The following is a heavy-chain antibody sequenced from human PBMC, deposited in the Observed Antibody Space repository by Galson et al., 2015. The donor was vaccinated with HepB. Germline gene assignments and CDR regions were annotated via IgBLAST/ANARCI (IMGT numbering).Heavy chain of an antibody. CDR1: GGSISSYY. V-gene: IGHV4-59*08. Sequence: ETLSLTCTVSGGSISSYYWSWIRQPPGKGLEWIGYIYYSGSTNYNPSLKSRVTISVDTSKNQFSLKLSSVTAADTAVYYCARGSGNGWYFDLWGRGTLVTVSS. D-gene: IGHD3-10*01. CDR2: IYYSGST. CDR3: ARGSGNGWYFDL. J-gene: IGHJ2*01.